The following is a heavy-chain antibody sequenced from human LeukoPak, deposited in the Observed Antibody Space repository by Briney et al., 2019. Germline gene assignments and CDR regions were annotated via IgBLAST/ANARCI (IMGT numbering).Heavy chain of an antibody. D-gene: IGHD2-21*02. J-gene: IGHJ4*02. Sequence: PSETLSLTCTVSGDSISSSNYYWGWIRQPPGTGLEWLGSIHYSGSTYYNPSLKSRVTISVDTSKNQFSLKLISVTAADTAVYYCARHGHYCGGDCYLDYWGQGTLVTVSS. CDR3: ARHGHYCGGDCYLDY. V-gene: IGHV4-39*01. CDR2: IHYSGST. CDR1: GDSISSSNYY.